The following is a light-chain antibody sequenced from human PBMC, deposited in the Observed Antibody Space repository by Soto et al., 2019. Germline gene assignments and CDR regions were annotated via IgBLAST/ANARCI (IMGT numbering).Light chain of an antibody. CDR1: QSVGDTF. CDR3: GPFVSSPPRT. CDR2: GVS. J-gene: IGKJ1*01. V-gene: IGKV3-20*01. Sequence: EIVLTQSPGTLSLSPGEKATLSCRASQSVGDTFLSWYQQKPGLAPRLLIYGVSNRATGIPDRFSGSGSGTDFILTISRLETEDFGLYYCGPFVSSPPRTFGQGTKVAIE.